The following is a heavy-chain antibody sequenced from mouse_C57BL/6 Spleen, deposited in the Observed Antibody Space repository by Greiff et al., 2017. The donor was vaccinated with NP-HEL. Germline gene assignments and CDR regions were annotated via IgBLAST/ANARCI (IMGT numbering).Heavy chain of an antibody. V-gene: IGHV5-6*01. CDR2: ISSGGSYT. D-gene: IGHD1-1*01. Sequence: VQLKESGGDLVKPGGSLKLSCAASGFTFSSYGMSWVRQTPDKRLEWVATISSGGSYTYYPASVKGRFTISRDNAKNTLYLQMSSLKSEDTAMYYCAKYYGSSYWYFDVWGTGTTVTVSS. CDR3: AKYYGSSYWYFDV. CDR1: GFTFSSYG. J-gene: IGHJ1*03.